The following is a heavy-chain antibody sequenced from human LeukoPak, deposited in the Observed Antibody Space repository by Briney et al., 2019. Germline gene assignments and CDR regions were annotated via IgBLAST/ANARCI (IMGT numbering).Heavy chain of an antibody. J-gene: IGHJ4*02. CDR3: ARHPSKYDILTGYYIAPPDY. CDR1: GGSISSSDDY. Sequence: SETLSLTCTVSGGSISSSDDYWGWIRQPPGKGLEWIGTIYYSGNTYDNPSPKSRLTISVDTSKNQFSLKLSSVTAADTAVYYCARHPSKYDILTGYYIAPPDYWGQGTLVTVSS. D-gene: IGHD3-9*01. CDR2: IYYSGNT. V-gene: IGHV4-39*01.